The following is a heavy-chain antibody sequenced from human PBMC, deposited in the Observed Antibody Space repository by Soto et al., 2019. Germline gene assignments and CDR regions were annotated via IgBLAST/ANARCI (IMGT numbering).Heavy chain of an antibody. Sequence: GKGLDWIREINHSGSTNYNPSLKSRVTISVDTSKNQFSLKLSSVTAADTAVYYCELGGRFFFQAEDGIRDVRSVSAFLLNRSTDL. J-gene: IGHJ2*01. D-gene: IGHD3-10*02. V-gene: IGHV4-34*01. CDR2: INHSGST. CDR3: ELGGRFFFQAEDGIRDVRSVSAFLLNRSTDL.